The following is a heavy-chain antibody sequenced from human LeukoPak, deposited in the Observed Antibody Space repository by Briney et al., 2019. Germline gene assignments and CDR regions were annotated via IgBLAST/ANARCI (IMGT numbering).Heavy chain of an antibody. Sequence: ASVKVSCKASGYTFTGYYMHWVRQAPGQGLEWMGRINPNSGGTNHAQKFQGRVTMARDTSITTANMELSRLRSDDTAVYYCARSLTYYYDSSGYYFDYWGQGTLVTVSS. CDR1: GYTFTGYY. V-gene: IGHV1-2*06. D-gene: IGHD3-22*01. J-gene: IGHJ4*02. CDR2: INPNSGGT. CDR3: ARSLTYYYDSSGYYFDY.